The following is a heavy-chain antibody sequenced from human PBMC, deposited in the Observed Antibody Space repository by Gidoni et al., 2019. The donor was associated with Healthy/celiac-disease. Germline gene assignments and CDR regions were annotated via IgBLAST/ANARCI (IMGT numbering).Heavy chain of an antibody. CDR1: GATFPAYP. CDR2: IIPIFGTA. V-gene: IGHV1-69*01. D-gene: IGHD6-13*01. J-gene: IGHJ5*02. Sequence: QVQLVQSGAAVKKPGSSVKVSCKPSGATFPAYPISWVRQAPGQGLEWMGGIIPIFGTANYAQKFQGRVTITADESTSTAYMELSSLRSEDTAVYYCARDGGIAAAKTRGWFDPWGQGTLVTVSS. CDR3: ARDGGIAAAKTRGWFDP.